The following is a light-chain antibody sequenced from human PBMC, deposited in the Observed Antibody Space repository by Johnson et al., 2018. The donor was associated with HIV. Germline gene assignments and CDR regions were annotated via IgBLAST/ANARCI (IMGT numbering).Light chain of an antibody. CDR1: SSIIRNNY. CDR2: END. CDR3: GTWDGSLSAGVV. J-gene: IGLJ1*01. Sequence: QPVLTQPPSVSAAPGQKVTISCSGSSSIIRNNYVSWYQQLPGAAPKLLIYENDRRPSGIPDRFSGSKSGTSATLDITGLQTGDEADYYCGTWDGSLSAGVVFGTGTRLTVL. V-gene: IGLV1-51*02.